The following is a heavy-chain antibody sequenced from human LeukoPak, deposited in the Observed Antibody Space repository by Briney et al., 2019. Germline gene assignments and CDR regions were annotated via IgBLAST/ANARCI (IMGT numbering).Heavy chain of an antibody. CDR1: GFTFSDYY. V-gene: IGHV3-11*06. J-gene: IGHJ4*02. CDR3: ARFATYGSGTYAFDY. D-gene: IGHD3-10*01. Sequence: PGGSLRLSCAASGFTFSDYYMSWIRQAPGKGLEWVSSISTSSSYIYYADSVKGRFTISRDNAKNSLYLQMNSLRAEDTAVYYCARFATYGSGTYAFDYWGQGTLVTVSS. CDR2: ISTSSSYI.